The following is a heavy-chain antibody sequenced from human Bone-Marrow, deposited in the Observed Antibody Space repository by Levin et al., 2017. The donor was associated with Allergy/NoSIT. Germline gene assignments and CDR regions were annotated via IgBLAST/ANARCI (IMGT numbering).Heavy chain of an antibody. CDR2: ISSSSSYI. V-gene: IGHV3-21*01. J-gene: IGHJ3*02. CDR3: AREHDYGDYADAFDI. Sequence: GGSLRLSCAASGFTFSSYSMNWVRQAPGKGLEWVSSISSSSSYIYYADSVKGRFTISRDNAKNSLYLQMNSLRAEDTAVYYCAREHDYGDYADAFDIWGQGTMVTVSS. D-gene: IGHD4-17*01. CDR1: GFTFSSYS.